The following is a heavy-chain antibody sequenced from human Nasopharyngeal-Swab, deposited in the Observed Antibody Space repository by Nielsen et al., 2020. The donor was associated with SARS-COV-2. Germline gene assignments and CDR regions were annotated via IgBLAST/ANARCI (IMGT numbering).Heavy chain of an antibody. V-gene: IGHV3-33*08. J-gene: IGHJ4*02. Sequence: GESLKISCAASGFTFSSFGMHWVRQAPGKGLEWVATIGFDGSHPFYADSVKGRFTVSRDNSRNTVYLQMNTLRAEDTAVYYCARDYGYGFTQKYYFNYWGQGTLVTVSS. CDR1: GFTFSSFG. D-gene: IGHD4-17*01. CDR2: IGFDGSHP. CDR3: ARDYGYGFTQKYYFNY.